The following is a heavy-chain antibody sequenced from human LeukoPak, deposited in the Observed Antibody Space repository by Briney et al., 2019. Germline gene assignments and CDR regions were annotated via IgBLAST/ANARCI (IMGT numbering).Heavy chain of an antibody. CDR1: GYTFTSYG. J-gene: IGHJ4*02. Sequence: ASVKVSCKASGYTFTSYGISWVRQAPGQRLEWMGWISAYNGNTNYAQKLQGRVTMTTDTSTSTAYMELRSLRSDDTAVYYCARDRHCYDSSGYYYRDYWGQGTLVTVSS. D-gene: IGHD3-22*01. CDR2: ISAYNGNT. CDR3: ARDRHCYDSSGYYYRDY. V-gene: IGHV1-18*01.